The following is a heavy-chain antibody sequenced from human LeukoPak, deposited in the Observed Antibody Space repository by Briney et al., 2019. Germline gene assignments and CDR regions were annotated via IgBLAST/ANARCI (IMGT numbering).Heavy chain of an antibody. V-gene: IGHV5-51*01. CDR1: GYSFTSYW. CDR3: ARRVVGATWGDYYYYMDV. D-gene: IGHD1-26*01. J-gene: IGHJ6*03. Sequence: GESLKISCKGSGYSFTSYWIGWVRQMPGKALEWMGIIYPGDSDTRYSPSFQGQVTISADRSISTAYLQWSSLKASDTAMYYCARRVVGATWGDYYYYMDVWGKGTTVTVSS. CDR2: IYPGDSDT.